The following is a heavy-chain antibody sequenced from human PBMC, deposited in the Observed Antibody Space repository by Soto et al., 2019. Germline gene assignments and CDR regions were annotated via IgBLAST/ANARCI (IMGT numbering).Heavy chain of an antibody. CDR3: AKELSHYYGSGSSTNNFDY. Sequence: PGGSLRLSCAASGFTFSSYGMHWVRQAPGKGLEWVAVISYDGSNKYYADSVKGRFTISRDNSKNTLYLQMNSLRAEDTAVYYCAKELSHYYGSGSSTNNFDYWGQGTLVTVSS. J-gene: IGHJ4*02. D-gene: IGHD3-10*01. V-gene: IGHV3-30*18. CDR2: ISYDGSNK. CDR1: GFTFSSYG.